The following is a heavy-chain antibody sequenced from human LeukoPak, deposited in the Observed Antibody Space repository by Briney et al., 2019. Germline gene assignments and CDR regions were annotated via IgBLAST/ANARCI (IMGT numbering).Heavy chain of an antibody. D-gene: IGHD7-27*01. CDR1: GFTFSYSE. V-gene: IGHV3-48*03. CDR3: ARDDLNWGSYYYGMDV. Sequence: GALILSCAVSGFTFSYSEMNWVRQAPGKGLEWVSYISSSGTTIYYANSVKGRFTISRDNAKNSLYLQMNSLRAEDTAIYYCARDDLNWGSYYYGMDVWGQGTTVTVSS. CDR2: ISSSGTTI. J-gene: IGHJ6*02.